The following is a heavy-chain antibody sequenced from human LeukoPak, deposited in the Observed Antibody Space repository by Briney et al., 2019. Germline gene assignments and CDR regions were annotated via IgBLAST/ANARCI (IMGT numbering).Heavy chain of an antibody. J-gene: IGHJ4*02. V-gene: IGHV1-8*02. D-gene: IGHD3-9*01. CDR1: GYTFTSYD. Sequence: ASVKVSCKASGYTFTSYDINWVRQATGQGLEWMGWMNPNSGNTGYAQKFQGRVTMTTDTSTSTAYMELRSLRSDDTAVYYCARGGYDILTGYYPFDYWGQGTLVTVSS. CDR2: MNPNSGNT. CDR3: ARGGYDILTGYYPFDY.